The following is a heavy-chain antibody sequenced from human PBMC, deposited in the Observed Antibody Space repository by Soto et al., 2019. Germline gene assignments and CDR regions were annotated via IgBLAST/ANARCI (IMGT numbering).Heavy chain of an antibody. CDR3: AMKAYCSVGNSYPSAVWYYFDI. CDR2: VSYDGVKK. J-gene: IGHJ4*02. V-gene: IGHV3-30-3*01. CDR1: GFTFSSYA. D-gene: IGHD2-15*01. Sequence: QVQLVESGGGVVQPGRSLRLSCAASGFTFSSYAMHWVRQAPGKGLEWVAGVSYDGVKKYSSDSVKGRFSISRDNSKNTAYLQMNSLRAEDTAIVYCAMKAYCSVGNSYPSAVWYYFDIWGQGTLVTVSS.